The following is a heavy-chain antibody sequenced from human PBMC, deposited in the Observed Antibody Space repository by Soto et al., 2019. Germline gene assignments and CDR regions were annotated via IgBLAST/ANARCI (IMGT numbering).Heavy chain of an antibody. CDR1: GGSISSYY. V-gene: IGHV4-59*08. J-gene: IGHJ3*02. D-gene: IGHD6-19*01. Sequence: QVQLQESGPGLVKPSETLSLTCTVSGGSISSYYWSWIRQPPGKGLEWIGYIYYSGSTNYNPSLKSRVTISVDTSKNQFSLRLSSVTAADTAVYYCARHGDYSRGWRAFDIWGQGTMVTVSS. CDR3: ARHGDYSRGWRAFDI. CDR2: IYYSGST.